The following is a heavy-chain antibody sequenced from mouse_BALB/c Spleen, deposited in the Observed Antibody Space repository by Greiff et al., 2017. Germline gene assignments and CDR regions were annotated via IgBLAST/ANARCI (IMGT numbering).Heavy chain of an antibody. CDR3: ARGGGNYFDY. V-gene: IGHV1-31*01. J-gene: IGHJ2*01. CDR1: GYSFTGYY. Sequence: VQLKESGPELVKPGASVKISCKASGYSFTGYYMHWVKQSHVKSLEWIGRINPYNGATSYNQNFKDKASFTVDKSSSTAYMGLHSQTSEDYAVYYCARGGGNYFDYWGQGTTLTVSS. CDR2: INPYNGAT.